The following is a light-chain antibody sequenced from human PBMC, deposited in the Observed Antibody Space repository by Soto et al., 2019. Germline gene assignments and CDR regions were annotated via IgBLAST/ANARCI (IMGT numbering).Light chain of an antibody. CDR1: SSNIGAGYD. J-gene: IGLJ2*01. Sequence: QSVLTQPPSVSGAPGQRVTISCTGSSSNIGAGYDVHWYQQLPGTAPKLLIYGNSNRPSGVPERFSGSKSGTSASLAIPGLQAEDAADYSCPSYGSSLSGVVFGGGTKLTVL. CDR2: GNS. V-gene: IGLV1-40*01. CDR3: PSYGSSLSGVV.